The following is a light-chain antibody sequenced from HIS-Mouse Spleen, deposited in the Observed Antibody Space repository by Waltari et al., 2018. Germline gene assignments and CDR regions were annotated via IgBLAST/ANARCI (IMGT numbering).Light chain of an antibody. J-gene: IGLJ2*01. CDR1: SSDVGGYNS. CDR2: DVS. Sequence: QSALTQPRSVSWSPGQSVTISCTGTSSDVGGYNSVSWYQQHPGKAPKLMIYDVSKRPSGVPDRFSGSKSGNTASLTISGLQAEDEADYYCCSYAGSYTFEVVFGGGTKLTVL. CDR3: CSYAGSYTFEVV. V-gene: IGLV2-11*01.